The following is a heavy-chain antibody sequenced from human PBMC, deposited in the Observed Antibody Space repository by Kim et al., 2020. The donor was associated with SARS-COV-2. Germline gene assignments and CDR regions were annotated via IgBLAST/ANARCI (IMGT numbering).Heavy chain of an antibody. D-gene: IGHD1-26*01. CDR2: IYYSGST. J-gene: IGHJ4*02. CDR1: GGSISSSSYY. V-gene: IGHV4-39*07. Sequence: SETLSLTCTVSGGSISSSSYYWGWIRQPPGKGLEWIGSIYYSGSTYYNPSLKSRVTISVDTSKNQFSLKLSSVTAADTAVYYCARDSRVGATLYFDYWGQGTLVTVSS. CDR3: ARDSRVGATLYFDY.